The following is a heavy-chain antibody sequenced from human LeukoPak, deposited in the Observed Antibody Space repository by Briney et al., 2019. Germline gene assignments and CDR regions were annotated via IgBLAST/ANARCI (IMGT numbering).Heavy chain of an antibody. J-gene: IGHJ6*02. Sequence: ASVKVSCKASGYTFTSYGISWVRQAPGQGLEWMGWISPYNGNTNYAQKLQGRVTMTTDTSTSTAYMELRSLRSDDTAVYYCARDGHGVGPLRSYYYYGMDVWGQGTTVTVSS. CDR3: ARDGHGVGPLRSYYYYGMDV. CDR2: ISPYNGNT. CDR1: GYTFTSYG. V-gene: IGHV1-18*01. D-gene: IGHD2/OR15-2a*01.